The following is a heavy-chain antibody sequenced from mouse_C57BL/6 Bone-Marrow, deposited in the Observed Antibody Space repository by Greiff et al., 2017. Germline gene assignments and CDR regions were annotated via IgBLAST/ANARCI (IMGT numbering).Heavy chain of an antibody. J-gene: IGHJ2*01. CDR2: INPNNGGT. Sequence: VQLQQSGPELVKPGASVKISCKASGYTFTDYYMNWVKQSHGKSLEWIGDINPNNGGTSYNQKFKGKATLTVDKSSSTAYMELRSLTSEDSAVYYCARELTSYFDYWGQGTTLTVSS. V-gene: IGHV1-26*01. CDR3: ARELTSYFDY. CDR1: GYTFTDYY.